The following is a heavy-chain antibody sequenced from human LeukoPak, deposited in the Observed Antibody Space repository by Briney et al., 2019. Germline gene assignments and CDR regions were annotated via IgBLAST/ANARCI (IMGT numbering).Heavy chain of an antibody. D-gene: IGHD3-10*01. CDR2: ISYDGSNK. J-gene: IGHJ5*02. CDR1: GFTFSGYG. V-gene: IGHV3-30*18. CDR3: AKDRRLLWFGELKFDP. Sequence: PGRSLRLSCAASGFTFSGYGMHWVRQAPGNGLEWVAVISYDGSNKYYADSVKGRFTISRDNSKNTLYLQMNSLRAEDTAVYYCAKDRRLLWFGELKFDPWGQGTLVTVSS.